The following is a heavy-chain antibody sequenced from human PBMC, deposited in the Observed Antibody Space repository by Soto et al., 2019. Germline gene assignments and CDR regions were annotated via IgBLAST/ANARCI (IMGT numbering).Heavy chain of an antibody. CDR2: IYYSGST. Sequence: SDTLSRTRTASGGCISSYNITWILKTTGKGLEWIGYIYYSGSTNYNPSLKSRVTISVDTSKNQFSLKLSSVTAADTAVYYCARGCQPLLYYFDYWGQGTLVTVSS. CDR3: ARGCQPLLYYFDY. J-gene: IGHJ4*02. V-gene: IGHV4-59*07. D-gene: IGHD2-2*02. CDR1: GGCISSYN.